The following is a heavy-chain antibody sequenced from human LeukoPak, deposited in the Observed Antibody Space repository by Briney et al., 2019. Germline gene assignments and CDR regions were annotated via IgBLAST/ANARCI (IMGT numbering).Heavy chain of an antibody. CDR3: ARDSGRDGYNYWGAPLGWFDP. CDR2: INPSGGST. V-gene: IGHV1-46*01. J-gene: IGHJ5*02. Sequence: GASVKVSCKASGGTFSSYAISWVRQAPGQGLEWMGIINPSGGSTSYAQKFQGRVTMTRDTSTSTVYMELSSLRSEDTAVYYCARDSGRDGYNYWGAPLGWFDPWGQGTLVTVSS. D-gene: IGHD5-24*01. CDR1: GGTFSSYA.